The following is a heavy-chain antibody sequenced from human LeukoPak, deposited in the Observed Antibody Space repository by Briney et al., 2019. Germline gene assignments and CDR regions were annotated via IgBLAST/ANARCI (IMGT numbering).Heavy chain of an antibody. CDR1: GYTFTSYY. Sequence: ASVKVSCKASGYTFTSYYMHWVRQAPGLGLEWMGIINPSGGSTSYAQKFQGRVTMTGDTSTSTVYMELSSLRSEDTAVYYCARGGYYYDSSGSAFDIWGQGTMVTVSS. J-gene: IGHJ3*02. V-gene: IGHV1-46*01. CDR2: INPSGGST. D-gene: IGHD3-22*01. CDR3: ARGGYYYDSSGSAFDI.